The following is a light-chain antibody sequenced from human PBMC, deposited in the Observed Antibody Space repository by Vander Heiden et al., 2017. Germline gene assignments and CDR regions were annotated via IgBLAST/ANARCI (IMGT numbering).Light chain of an antibody. CDR3: QQRSNFT. CDR1: QSVSSY. V-gene: IGKV3-11*01. CDR2: DAS. J-gene: IGKJ3*01. Sequence: EIVLTQSPATLSLSPGERATLSCRASQSVSSYLAWYQQKPGQAPRLLIYDASNRATGIPARFSGSGSGTDFTLTISSLEPEDFAVYYCQQRSNFTFGSGTKVDIK.